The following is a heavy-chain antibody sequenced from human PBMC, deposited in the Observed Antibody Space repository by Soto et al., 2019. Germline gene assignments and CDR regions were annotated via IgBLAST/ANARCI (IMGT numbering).Heavy chain of an antibody. CDR3: AREYYDILTGPTGLDY. J-gene: IGHJ4*02. CDR1: GGSISSGDYY. D-gene: IGHD3-9*01. V-gene: IGHV4-30-4*01. CDR2: IYYSGST. Sequence: SETLSLTCTVSGGSISSGDYYWSCIRQPPGKGLEWIGYIYYSGSTYYNPSLKSRVTISVDTSKNQFSLKLSSVTAADTAVYYCAREYYDILTGPTGLDYWGQGTLVTVSS.